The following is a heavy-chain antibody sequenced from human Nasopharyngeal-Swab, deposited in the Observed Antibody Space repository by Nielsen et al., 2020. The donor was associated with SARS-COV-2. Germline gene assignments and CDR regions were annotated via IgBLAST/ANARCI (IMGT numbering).Heavy chain of an antibody. CDR1: GFTVTTYT. CDR3: AREVAGRGVDY. V-gene: IGHV3-21*01. CDR2: ISSSATYI. Sequence: GESLKISCVVSGFTVTTYTMNWVRQAPGEGLEWVSSISSSATYIYYADSVKGRFTISRDNAKNSLYLQMNSLRVGDTAVYYCAREVAGRGVDYWGQGTLVTVSS. D-gene: IGHD2-15*01. J-gene: IGHJ4*02.